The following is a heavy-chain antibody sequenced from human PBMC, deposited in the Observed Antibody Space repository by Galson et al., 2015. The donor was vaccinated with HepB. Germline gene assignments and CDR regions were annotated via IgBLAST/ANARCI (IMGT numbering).Heavy chain of an antibody. CDR2: ISSSGSYT. J-gene: IGHJ6*03. CDR3: ARQVIAVGANFYLDV. D-gene: IGHD6-19*01. Sequence: SLRLSCAASGFTFSDNYMSWIRQAPGKGLEWVSYISSSGSYTVYADSVKGRVTISRDNAKNSLYLHMNSLRAEDTAVYYCARQVIAVGANFYLDVWGKGTTVTVSS. V-gene: IGHV3-11*06. CDR1: GFTFSDNY.